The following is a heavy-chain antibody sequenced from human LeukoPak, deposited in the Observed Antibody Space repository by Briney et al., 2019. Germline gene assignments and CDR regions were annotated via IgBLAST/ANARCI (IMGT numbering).Heavy chain of an antibody. V-gene: IGHV4-39*07. Sequence: SETLSLTCTVSGGSISSSSYYWGWIRQPPGKGLEWIGSIYYSGSTYYNPSLKSRVTISVDTSKNQFSLKLSSVTAADTAVYYCARVMIVVVITPNDAFDIWGQGTMVTVSS. CDR2: IYYSGST. J-gene: IGHJ3*02. D-gene: IGHD3-22*01. CDR1: GGSISSSSYY. CDR3: ARVMIVVVITPNDAFDI.